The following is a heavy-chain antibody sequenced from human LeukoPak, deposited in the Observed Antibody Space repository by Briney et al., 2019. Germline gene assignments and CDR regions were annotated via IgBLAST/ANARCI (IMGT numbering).Heavy chain of an antibody. CDR2: IWFDGSNK. J-gene: IGHJ6*02. CDR1: GFTFSSYG. Sequence: PGGSLRLSCAASGFTFSSYGMHWVRQAPGKGLEWVAVIWFDGSNKHYADSVKGRFTISRDNSRNTLYLQMNSLRAEDTAVYYCAACEVRAATTYGMDVWGQGTTVTVSS. CDR3: AACEVRAATTYGMDV. D-gene: IGHD2-15*01. V-gene: IGHV3-33*01.